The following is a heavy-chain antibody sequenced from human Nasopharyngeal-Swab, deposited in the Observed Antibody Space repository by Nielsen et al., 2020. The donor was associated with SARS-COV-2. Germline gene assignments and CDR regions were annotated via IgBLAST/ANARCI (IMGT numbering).Heavy chain of an antibody. CDR2: MNPNSGNT. J-gene: IGHJ3*02. Sequence: WVRHAPGQGFEWMGWMNPNSGNTGYAQKFQGRVTMTRNTSISTAYMELSSLRSEDTAVYYCARGAGYSSGWNAFDIWGQGTMVTVSS. D-gene: IGHD6-19*01. CDR3: ARGAGYSSGWNAFDI. V-gene: IGHV1-8*01.